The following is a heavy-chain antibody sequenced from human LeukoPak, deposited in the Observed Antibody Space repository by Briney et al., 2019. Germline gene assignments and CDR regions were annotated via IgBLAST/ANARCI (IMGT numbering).Heavy chain of an antibody. J-gene: IGHJ4*02. CDR3: ARDGRMATTDTEQFDY. Sequence: PGGSLRLSSAASGFTFSSYSMNWVRQAPGKGLEWVSSITSSSSHIYDADSVKGRFTISRDNAKNSLYLQMNSLRAEDTAVYYCARDGRMATTDTEQFDYWGQGTLVTVSS. CDR2: ITSSSSHI. V-gene: IGHV3-21*01. CDR1: GFTFSSYS. D-gene: IGHD5-24*01.